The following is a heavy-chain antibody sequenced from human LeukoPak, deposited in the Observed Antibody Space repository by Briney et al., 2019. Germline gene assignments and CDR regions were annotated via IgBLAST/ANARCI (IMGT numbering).Heavy chain of an antibody. V-gene: IGHV3-30*02. D-gene: IGHD6-19*01. CDR1: GFTFISYG. Sequence: PGGSLRLSCAASGFTFISYGMHWVRQAPGKGLEWVAFIRYDGSNKYYADSVKGRFTISRDNSKNTLYLQMNSLRAEDTAVYYCAKDRRTSGWQPFDYWGQGTLVTVSS. CDR3: AKDRRTSGWQPFDY. CDR2: IRYDGSNK. J-gene: IGHJ4*02.